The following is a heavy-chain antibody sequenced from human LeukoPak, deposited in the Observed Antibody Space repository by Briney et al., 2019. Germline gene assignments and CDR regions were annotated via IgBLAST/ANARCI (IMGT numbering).Heavy chain of an antibody. CDR3: ARELPGGINYYGSGSYRMYFDY. V-gene: IGHV3-30*04. D-gene: IGHD3-10*01. Sequence: GGTLRLSCAASGFTFTSFAMSWVRQAPGKGLEWVAVISYDESNKYYADSVKGRFTISRDNSKNTLYLQMNSLRAEDTAVYYCARELPGGINYYGSGSYRMYFDYWGQGTLVTVSS. J-gene: IGHJ4*02. CDR2: ISYDESNK. CDR1: GFTFTSFA.